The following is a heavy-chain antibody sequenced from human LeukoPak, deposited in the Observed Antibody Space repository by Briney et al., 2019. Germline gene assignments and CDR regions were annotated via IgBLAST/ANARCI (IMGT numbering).Heavy chain of an antibody. Sequence: PGGSLRLSCAASGFTFSGYGMHWVRQAPGKGLEWVAVISYDGSNKYHADSVRGRFTISRDNSKNTLYLQMSSLRAEDTAVYYCARSDSSSFLDYWGQGTLVSVSS. CDR3: ARSDSSSFLDY. CDR1: GFTFSGYG. J-gene: IGHJ4*02. CDR2: ISYDGSNK. D-gene: IGHD6-13*01. V-gene: IGHV3-30*03.